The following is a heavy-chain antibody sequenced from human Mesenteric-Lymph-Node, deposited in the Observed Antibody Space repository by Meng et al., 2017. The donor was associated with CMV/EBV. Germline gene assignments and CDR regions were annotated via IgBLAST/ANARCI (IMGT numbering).Heavy chain of an antibody. J-gene: IGHJ6*02. Sequence: GESLKISCAASGFTFSDYYMSWIRQAPGKGLEWVSYISSSGSTIYYADSVKGRFTISRDNAKNSLYLQMNSLRAEDTAVYYCASPFSDGMDVWGQGTTVTVSS. V-gene: IGHV3-11*01. CDR2: ISSSGSTI. CDR3: ASPFSDGMDV. CDR1: GFTFSDYY.